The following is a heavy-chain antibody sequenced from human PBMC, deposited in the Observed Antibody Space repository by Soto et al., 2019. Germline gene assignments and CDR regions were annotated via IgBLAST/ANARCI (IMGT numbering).Heavy chain of an antibody. Sequence: GASVKVSCKASGYTFIHQNIWWVRQAPGQGLEWMGWISTSNGDTNYAQNFKGRVTMTTDTSTSTAYVELRSLRYDDTAVYYCARDITGATRDYWGQGTLVTVSS. V-gene: IGHV1-18*01. CDR3: ARDITGATRDY. J-gene: IGHJ4*02. CDR1: GYTFIHQN. CDR2: ISTSNGDT. D-gene: IGHD1-26*01.